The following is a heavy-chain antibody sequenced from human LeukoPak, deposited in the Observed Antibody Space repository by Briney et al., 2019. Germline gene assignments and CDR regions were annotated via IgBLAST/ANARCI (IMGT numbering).Heavy chain of an antibody. V-gene: IGHV3-21*01. J-gene: IGHJ4*02. D-gene: IGHD3-3*01. CDR1: GFTFSSYS. CDR3: AREGPNYDFWSGYQSPLDY. CDR2: ISSSSSYI. Sequence: GGSLRLSCAASGFTFSSYSMTWVRQAPGKGLEWVSSISSSSSYIYYADSVKGRFTISRDNAKNSLYLQMNSLRAEDTAVYYCAREGPNYDFWSGYQSPLDYWGQGTLVTVSS.